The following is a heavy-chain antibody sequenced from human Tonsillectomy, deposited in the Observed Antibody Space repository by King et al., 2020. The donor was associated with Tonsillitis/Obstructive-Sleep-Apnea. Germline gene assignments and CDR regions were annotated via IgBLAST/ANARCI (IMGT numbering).Heavy chain of an antibody. Sequence: VQLQQWGAGLLKPSETLSLTCAVHGGSFSGYYWSWIRQPPGKGLEWIGEINHSGSTNYNPSLKSRVTISVDTSKNQFSLKLSSVTAADTAVYYCARGRIVVVVAATPELYSQRWGKRTLVTVSS. CDR1: GGSFSGYY. CDR2: INHSGST. J-gene: IGHJ1*01. D-gene: IGHD2-15*01. CDR3: ARGRIVVVVAATPELYSQR. V-gene: IGHV4-34*01.